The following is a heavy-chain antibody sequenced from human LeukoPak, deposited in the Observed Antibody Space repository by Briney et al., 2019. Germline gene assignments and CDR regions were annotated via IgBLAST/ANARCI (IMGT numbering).Heavy chain of an antibody. J-gene: IGHJ4*02. V-gene: IGHV1-69*05. D-gene: IGHD3-22*01. Sequence: SVKVSCKASGGTFSSYAISWVRQAPGQGLEWMGGIIPIFGTANYAQKFEGRVTITTDESTSTAYMELSSLRSEDTAVYYCARDAYYYDSSGYYTGLPSDYWGQGTLVTVSS. CDR2: IIPIFGTA. CDR3: ARDAYYYDSSGYYTGLPSDY. CDR1: GGTFSSYA.